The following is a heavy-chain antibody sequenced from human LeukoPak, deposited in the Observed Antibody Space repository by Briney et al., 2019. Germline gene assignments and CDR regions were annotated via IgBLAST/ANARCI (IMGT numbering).Heavy chain of an antibody. CDR3: ARSTGDYIDAFDI. CDR2: IYHSGST. V-gene: IGHV4-4*02. J-gene: IGHJ3*02. D-gene: IGHD4-17*01. Sequence: SETLSLTCAVSGGSISSSNWWSWVRQPPGKWLEWIGEIYHSGSTNYNPSLKSRVTISVDTSKNQFSLKLSSVTAADTAVYYCARSTGDYIDAFDIWGQGTMVTVSS. CDR1: GGSISSSNW.